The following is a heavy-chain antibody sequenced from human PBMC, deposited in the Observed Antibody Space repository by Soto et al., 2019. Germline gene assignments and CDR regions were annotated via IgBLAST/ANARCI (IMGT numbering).Heavy chain of an antibody. D-gene: IGHD4-17*01. J-gene: IGHJ4*02. CDR2: IYYAGTS. Sequence: PSETLSLTCTVSGGSISPYYWTWIRQPPGKGLEWVGYIYYAGTSSYNPSLKSRVTISLETSKSQISLRLTSVTAADTAVYYCARRYGASFDYWGQGTLVTVSS. CDR1: GGSISPYY. CDR3: ARRYGASFDY. V-gene: IGHV4-59*08.